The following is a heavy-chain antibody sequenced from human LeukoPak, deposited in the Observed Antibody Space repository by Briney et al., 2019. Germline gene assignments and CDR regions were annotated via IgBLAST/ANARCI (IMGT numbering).Heavy chain of an antibody. CDR2: IIPIFGTA. D-gene: IGHD4-23*01. J-gene: IGHJ4*02. V-gene: IGHV1-69*01. CDR1: GGTFSSYA. CDR3: RLYGGSPRRVDY. Sequence: ASVKVSCKASGGTFSSYAISWVRQAPGQGLEWMGGIIPIFGTANYAQKFQGRVTITADESTSTAYMELSSLRSEDTAVYYCRLYGGSPRRVDYWGQGTLVTVSS.